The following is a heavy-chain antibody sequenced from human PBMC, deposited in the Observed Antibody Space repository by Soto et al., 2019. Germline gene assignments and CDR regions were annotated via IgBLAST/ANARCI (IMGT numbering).Heavy chain of an antibody. D-gene: IGHD2-21*01. V-gene: IGHV3-64*01. CDR1: GFTFSSYA. CDR3: ARRIPFGYGMDV. CDR2: ITSNGGNT. J-gene: IGHJ6*02. Sequence: GGSLRLSCAASGFTFSSYAMHWVRQAPGKGLEYVSAITSNGGNTDYTSSVKGRFTISRDNSKNTLYLQMGSLRAEDMAVYYCARRIPFGYGMDVWGQGTTVTVSS.